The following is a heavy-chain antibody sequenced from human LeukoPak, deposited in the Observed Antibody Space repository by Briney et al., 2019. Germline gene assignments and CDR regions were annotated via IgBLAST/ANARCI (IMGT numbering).Heavy chain of an antibody. J-gene: IGHJ5*02. CDR2: ILPIFGTA. D-gene: IGHD4-23*01. V-gene: IGHV1-69*01. CDR3: ARDRGGLDP. CDR1: GGTFGSYV. Sequence: SVKVSCKTSGGTFGSYVISWVRQARGQGLDWMGGILPIFGTADYAQKFQGRVTITADESTNTAYMELKSLTSEDTAVYYCARDRGGLDPWGQGTLVTVSS.